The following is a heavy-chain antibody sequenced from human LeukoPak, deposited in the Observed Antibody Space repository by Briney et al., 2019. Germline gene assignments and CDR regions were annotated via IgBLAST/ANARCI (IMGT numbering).Heavy chain of an antibody. CDR2: INTNTGNP. D-gene: IGHD6-19*01. CDR3: ARVSLQWRDAFDI. Sequence: ASVKVSCKASGYTFTSYGISWVRQAPGQGLEWMGWINTNTGNPTYAQGFTGRFVFSLDTSVSTAYLQISSLKAEDTAVYYCARVSLQWRDAFDIWGQGTMVTVSS. V-gene: IGHV7-4-1*02. CDR1: GYTFTSYG. J-gene: IGHJ3*02.